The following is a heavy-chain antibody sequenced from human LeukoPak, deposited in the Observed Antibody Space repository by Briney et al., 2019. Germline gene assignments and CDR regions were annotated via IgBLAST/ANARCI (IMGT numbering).Heavy chain of an antibody. V-gene: IGHV3-30*02. Sequence: GGSLRLSCAASGFTFSSYGTHWVRQAPGKGLEWVAFIRYDGSNKYYADSVKGRFTISRDNSKNTLYLQMNSLRAEDTAVYYCAKDHEPYSTTGVYWGQGTLVTVSS. CDR2: IRYDGSNK. CDR3: AKDHEPYSTTGVY. D-gene: IGHD4-11*01. CDR1: GFTFSSYG. J-gene: IGHJ4*02.